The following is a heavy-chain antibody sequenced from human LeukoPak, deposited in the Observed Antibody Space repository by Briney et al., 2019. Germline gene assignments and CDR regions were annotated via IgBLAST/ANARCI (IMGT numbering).Heavy chain of an antibody. D-gene: IGHD3-22*01. CDR2: IKQDGSEK. J-gene: IGHJ4*02. V-gene: IGHV3-7*01. CDR3: ARDRYGDYYDSSGYYW. CDR1: GFAFSSYW. Sequence: GGSLRLSCAASGFAFSSYWMSWVRQAPGKGLEWVANIKQDGSEKYYVDSVKGRFTISRDNAKNSLYLQMNSLRAEDTAVYYCARDRYGDYYDSSGYYWWGQGTLVTVSS.